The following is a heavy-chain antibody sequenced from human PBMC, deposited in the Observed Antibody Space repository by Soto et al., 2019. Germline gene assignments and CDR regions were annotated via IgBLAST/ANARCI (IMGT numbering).Heavy chain of an antibody. Sequence: ASVKVSCKASGYTFTSYGISWVRQAPGQGLEWMGWISAYNGNTNYAQKLQGRATMTTDTSTSTAYMELRSLRSDDTAVYYCARSPGPPLRVNPTPNAFDIWGQGTMVTVSS. J-gene: IGHJ3*02. D-gene: IGHD4-17*01. CDR3: ARSPGPPLRVNPTPNAFDI. CDR2: ISAYNGNT. V-gene: IGHV1-18*01. CDR1: GYTFTSYG.